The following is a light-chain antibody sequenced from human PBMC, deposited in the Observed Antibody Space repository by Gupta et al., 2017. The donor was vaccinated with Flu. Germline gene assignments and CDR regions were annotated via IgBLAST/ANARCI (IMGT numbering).Light chain of an antibody. V-gene: IGLV2-8*01. CDR2: TVS. Sequence: SAIGGFNYVSCSQHRPDKVHKLMIYTVSERPSGVPARFSGSKSGNTASLTVSGLQAEDEADYFCSSHAGNNNNWLFGGGTKLTVL. CDR1: SAIGGFNY. J-gene: IGLJ3*02. CDR3: SSHAGNNNNWL.